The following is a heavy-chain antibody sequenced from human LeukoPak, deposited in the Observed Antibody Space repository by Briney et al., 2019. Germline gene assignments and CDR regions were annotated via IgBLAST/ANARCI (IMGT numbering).Heavy chain of an antibody. CDR1: GGTFSSYI. V-gene: IGHV3-15*01. CDR3: TTDRLLWFGEPGDY. CDR2: IKSKTDGGTT. J-gene: IGHJ4*02. D-gene: IGHD3-10*01. Sequence: SCKASGGTFSSYIMNWVRQAPGKGLEWVGRIKSKTDGGTTDYAAPVKGRFTISRDDPKNTLYLQMNSLKTEDTAVYYCTTDRLLWFGEPGDYWGQGTLVTVSS.